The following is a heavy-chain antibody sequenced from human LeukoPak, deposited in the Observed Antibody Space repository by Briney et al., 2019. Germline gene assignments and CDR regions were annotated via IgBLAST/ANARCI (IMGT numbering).Heavy chain of an antibody. CDR1: GFPFSSYA. CDR3: ATRGDGGRSFDY. D-gene: IGHD4-23*01. V-gene: IGHV3-23*01. J-gene: IGHJ4*02. Sequence: GGSLRLSCAASGFPFSSYAMSWVRQAPGKGLEWVSATSGNGAKTYYADSVKGRFTISRDNSKNTLYLQMNSLRAEDTVVYYCATRGDGGRSFDYWGQGTLVTVSS. CDR2: TSGNGAKT.